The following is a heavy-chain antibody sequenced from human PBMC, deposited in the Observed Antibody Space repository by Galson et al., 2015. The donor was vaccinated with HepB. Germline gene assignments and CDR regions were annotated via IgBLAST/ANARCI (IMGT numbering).Heavy chain of an antibody. CDR2: INAGNDNT. CDR3: ARGVVTNWADWFDP. D-gene: IGHD3-22*01. CDR1: GYTFTSYA. Sequence: SVKVSCKASGYTFTSYAMHWVRQAPGQRLEWKGWINAGNDNTKYSQKFQGRVTITRDTSASTAYMELSSLRSEDTAVYYCARGVVTNWADWFDPWGQGTLVTVSS. V-gene: IGHV1-3*01. J-gene: IGHJ5*02.